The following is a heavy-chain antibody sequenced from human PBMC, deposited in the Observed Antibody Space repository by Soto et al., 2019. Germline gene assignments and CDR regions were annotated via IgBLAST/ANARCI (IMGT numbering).Heavy chain of an antibody. CDR1: GFTFNNYA. J-gene: IGHJ4*02. D-gene: IGHD2-15*01. Sequence: PGGYPRISCAASGFTFNNYAMNWVRQAPGKGLEWVATISATGGSTYYADSVKGRFTISRDNSKNTLYLQMNSLRVEDTAVYYCEKVNHEVVFDYWGQGTLVTVSS. CDR3: EKVNHEVVFDY. CDR2: ISATGGST. V-gene: IGHV3-23*01.